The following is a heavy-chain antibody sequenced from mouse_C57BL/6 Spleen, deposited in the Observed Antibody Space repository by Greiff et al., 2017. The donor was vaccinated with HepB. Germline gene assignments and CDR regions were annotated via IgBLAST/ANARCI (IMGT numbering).Heavy chain of an antibody. V-gene: IGHV5-4*03. Sequence: EVKLMESGGGLVKPGGSLKLSCAASGFTFSSYAMSWVRQTPEKRLEWVATISDGGSYTYYPDNVKGRFTISRDNAKNNLYLQMSHLKSEDTAMYYCARGGDGYFPDYWGQGTTLTVSS. D-gene: IGHD2-3*01. CDR3: ARGGDGYFPDY. CDR1: GFTFSSYA. J-gene: IGHJ2*01. CDR2: ISDGGSYT.